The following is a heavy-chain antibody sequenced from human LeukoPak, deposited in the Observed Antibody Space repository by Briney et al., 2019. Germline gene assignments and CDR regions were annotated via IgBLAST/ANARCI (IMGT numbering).Heavy chain of an antibody. V-gene: IGHV3-23*01. J-gene: IGHJ4*02. Sequence: GGSLRLSCAASGFTFSSYAMSWVRQAPGKGLEWVSAISGSGGSTYYADSVKGRFTISRDNSKNTLYLQMNSLRAEDTAVYYCAKDNYYDGSGLYTDYWGQGTLVTASS. D-gene: IGHD3-22*01. CDR3: AKDNYYDGSGLYTDY. CDR1: GFTFSSYA. CDR2: ISGSGGST.